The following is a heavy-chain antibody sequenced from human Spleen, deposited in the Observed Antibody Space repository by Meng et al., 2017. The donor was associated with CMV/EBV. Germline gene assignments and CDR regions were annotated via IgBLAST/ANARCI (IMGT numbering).Heavy chain of an antibody. D-gene: IGHD2-21*01. CDR3: ARVEYFDGGGLVRAGDYFFDS. J-gene: IGHJ4*02. Sequence: SETLSLTCTVSGGSISSYYWSWIRQPPGKGREWIGYIYYSGSTNYNPSLKSRVTISVDTSKNQFSLKLSSVTAADTAVYYCARVEYFDGGGLVRAGDYFFDSWGQGTLVTVSS. V-gene: IGHV4-59*01. CDR1: GGSISSYY. CDR2: IYYSGST.